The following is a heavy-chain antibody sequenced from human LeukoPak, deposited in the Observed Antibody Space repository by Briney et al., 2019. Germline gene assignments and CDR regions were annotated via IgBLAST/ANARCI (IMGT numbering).Heavy chain of an antibody. V-gene: IGHV1-46*01. CDR3: ARDFENCSGGSCSSGGNYYYYMDV. CDR1: GYTFTSYH. J-gene: IGHJ6*03. D-gene: IGHD2-15*01. CDR2: INPSGAST. Sequence: ASVKVSCKASGYTFTSYHIHWMRQAPGQGLEWMGLINPSGASTSYAQKFQGRVTMTRDTSTSTVYMELSSLRSEDTALYYCARDFENCSGGSCSSGGNYYYYMDVWGKGTTVTISS.